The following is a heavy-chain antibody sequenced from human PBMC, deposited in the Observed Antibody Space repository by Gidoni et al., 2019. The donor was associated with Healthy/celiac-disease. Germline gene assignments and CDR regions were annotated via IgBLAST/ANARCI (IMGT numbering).Heavy chain of an antibody. CDR1: GFTFSRYA. D-gene: IGHD2-15*01. CDR2: ISYDGSNK. Sequence: QVQLVESGGGVVQPGRSLRLSCAASGFTFSRYAMHWVRQAPGKGLEWVAVISYDGSNKYYADSVKGRFTISRDNSKNTLYLQMNSLRAEDTAVYYCARDFGDCSGGSCYSRYFDYWGQGTLVTVSS. CDR3: ARDFGDCSGGSCYSRYFDY. V-gene: IGHV3-30-3*01. J-gene: IGHJ4*02.